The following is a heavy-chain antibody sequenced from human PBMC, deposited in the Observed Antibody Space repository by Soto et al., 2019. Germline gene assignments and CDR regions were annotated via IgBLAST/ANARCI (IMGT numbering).Heavy chain of an antibody. Sequence: EVQLVESGGGLVQPGRSLRLSCAASGFTFDDYAMHWVRQAPGKGLEWVSGISWNSGSIGYAYSVKGRFTTSRDNAKNTLYLQMTSLRAEDTALYYCAKFDYGDYEGYWGQGTLVTVSS. CDR1: GFTFDDYA. J-gene: IGHJ4*02. CDR3: AKFDYGDYEGY. D-gene: IGHD4-17*01. V-gene: IGHV3-9*01. CDR2: ISWNSGSI.